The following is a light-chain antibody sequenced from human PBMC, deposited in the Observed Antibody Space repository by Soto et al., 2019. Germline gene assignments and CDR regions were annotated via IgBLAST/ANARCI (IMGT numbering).Light chain of an antibody. CDR2: EVS. V-gene: IGLV2-14*01. CDR3: SSYTSSSTWV. CDR1: SSDVGGYNY. Sequence: QSVLTQPASVSGSPGQSITISCTGTSSDVGGYNYVSWYQQHPGKAPKLMIYEVSNRPSGVYNRFSASKSGHTASLTISWLQAEDEADYYCSSYTSSSTWVFGAGTKLTV. J-gene: IGLJ3*02.